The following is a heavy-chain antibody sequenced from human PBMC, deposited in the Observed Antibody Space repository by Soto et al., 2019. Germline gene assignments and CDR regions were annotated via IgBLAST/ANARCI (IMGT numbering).Heavy chain of an antibody. J-gene: IGHJ6*03. CDR2: ISSSSSTI. V-gene: IGHV3-48*01. D-gene: IGHD2-2*01. CDR3: AREFSYCSSTCCSYYYYYMDV. Sequence: EVQLVESGGGLVQPGGSLRLSCAASGFTFSSYSMNWVRQAPGKGLEWVSYISSSSSTIYYADSVKGRFTISRDNAKTSLYLKMNRRAAEDAAFYYCAREFSYCSSTCCSYYYYYMDVWGKGTTVTVSS. CDR1: GFTFSSYS.